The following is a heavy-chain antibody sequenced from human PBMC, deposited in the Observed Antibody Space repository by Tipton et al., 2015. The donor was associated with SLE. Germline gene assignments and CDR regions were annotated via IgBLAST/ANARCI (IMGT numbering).Heavy chain of an antibody. D-gene: IGHD2/OR15-2a*01. J-gene: IGHJ6*03. Sequence: QLVQSGVEVKKPGESLKISCTSSGYRFGSYWIGWVRQMPGKGLEWMGIIYPGDSDTKYSPSSQGQVTISADKSISTAYLQWNSLRASDTAMYYCARLQAVLRGDYMDVWGKGTTVIVSS. CDR2: IYPGDSDT. CDR1: GYRFGSYW. V-gene: IGHV5-51*03. CDR3: ARLQAVLRGDYMDV.